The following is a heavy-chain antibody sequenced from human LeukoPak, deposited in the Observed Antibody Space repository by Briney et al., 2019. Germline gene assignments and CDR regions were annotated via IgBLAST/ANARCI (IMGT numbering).Heavy chain of an antibody. V-gene: IGHV4-59*01. Sequence: SETLSLTCTVSGGSISSYYWSWIRQPPGKGLEWIGYIYYSGSTNYNPSLKSRVTISVDTSKNQFTLKLSSVTAADTAVYYCARDFTSWGQGTLVTVSS. CDR2: IYYSGST. CDR3: ARDFTS. CDR1: GGSISSYY. J-gene: IGHJ1*01.